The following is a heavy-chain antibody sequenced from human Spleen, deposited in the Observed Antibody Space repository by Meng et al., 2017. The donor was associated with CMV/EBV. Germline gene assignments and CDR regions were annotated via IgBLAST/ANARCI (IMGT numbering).Heavy chain of an antibody. D-gene: IGHD1-1*01. J-gene: IGHJ4*02. CDR3: ASDAPTGTFDY. V-gene: IGHV1-2*02. Sequence: ASVKVPCKASGYTFTASYVHWVRQAPGQGLEWMGWVSPNSGGTNYGQNFQGRVTMTRDTSINTVYMELSRLRTDDTAVYDCASDAPTGTFDYWGQGTLVTVSS. CDR2: VSPNSGGT. CDR1: GYTFTASY.